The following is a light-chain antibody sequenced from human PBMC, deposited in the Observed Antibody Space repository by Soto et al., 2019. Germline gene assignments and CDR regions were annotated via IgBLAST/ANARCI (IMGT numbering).Light chain of an antibody. V-gene: IGKV3-15*01. CDR3: QQYNNWPPSYT. CDR1: QSVSIN. J-gene: IGKJ2*01. Sequence: EIVMTQSPATLSVSPGERATLSCRASQSVSINLAWYQQKPGQAPRLLIYGASTRANGVPARFSGSGSGTEFTLTISSLQSADFAVYFCQQYNNWPPSYTFGQGTKLDIK. CDR2: GAS.